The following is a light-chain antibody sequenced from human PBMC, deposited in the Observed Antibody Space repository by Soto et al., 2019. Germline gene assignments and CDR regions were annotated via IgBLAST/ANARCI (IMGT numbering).Light chain of an antibody. CDR2: AVS. CDR3: QQYRPSPAIS. CDR1: QTIGSTY. Sequence: EIVLTQSPGTLSLSPGETATLSCRASQTIGSTYLAWYQQKPGQAPRLLIYAVSTRATGIPDRFSGSGSGTDFTLTISRLEPEDSALYFCQQYRPSPAISFGQGTRLEI. J-gene: IGKJ5*01. V-gene: IGKV3-20*01.